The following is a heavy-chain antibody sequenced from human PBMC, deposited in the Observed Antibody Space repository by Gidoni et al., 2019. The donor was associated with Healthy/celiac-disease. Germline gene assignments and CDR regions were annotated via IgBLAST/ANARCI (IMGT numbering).Heavy chain of an antibody. J-gene: IGHJ6*03. CDR2: ISSSSSYT. Sequence: QVQLVESGGGLVKPGGSLRLSCAASGFTFSDYYMSWIRQAPGKGLEWVSYISSSSSYTNYADSVKGRFTISRDNAKNSLYLQMNSLRAEDTAVYYCARWVPRNYYYMDVWGKGTTVTVSS. CDR1: GFTFSDYY. V-gene: IGHV3-11*06. CDR3: ARWVPRNYYYMDV.